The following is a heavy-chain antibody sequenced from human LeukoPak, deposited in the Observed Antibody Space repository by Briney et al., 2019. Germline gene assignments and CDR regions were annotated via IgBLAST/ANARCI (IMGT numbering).Heavy chain of an antibody. Sequence: SVKVSCKASGGTFSSYAISWVRQAPGQGLEWMGRIIPILGIANYAQKFQGRVTITADKSTSTAYMELSSLRSEDTAVYYCARGVNYDILTGLPGYWGQGTLVTVSS. CDR1: GGTFSSYA. CDR3: ARGVNYDILTGLPGY. J-gene: IGHJ4*02. V-gene: IGHV1-69*04. D-gene: IGHD3-9*01. CDR2: IIPILGIA.